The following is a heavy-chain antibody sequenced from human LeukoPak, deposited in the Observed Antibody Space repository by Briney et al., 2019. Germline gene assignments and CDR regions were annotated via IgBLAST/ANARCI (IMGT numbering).Heavy chain of an antibody. Sequence: SQTLSLTCTVSGGSISSGGYYWSWIRQHPGKGLGWIGYIYYSGSTYYNPSLKSRVTISVDTSKNQFSLKLSSVTAADTAVYYCARDARLMVRGAGFDYWGQGTLVTVSS. J-gene: IGHJ4*02. CDR2: IYYSGST. CDR1: GGSISSGGYY. CDR3: ARDARLMVRGAGFDY. D-gene: IGHD3-10*01. V-gene: IGHV4-31*03.